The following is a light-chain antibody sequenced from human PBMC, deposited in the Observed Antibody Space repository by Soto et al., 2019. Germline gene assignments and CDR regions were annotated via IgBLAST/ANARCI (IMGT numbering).Light chain of an antibody. Sequence: DIQMTQSPSTLXAXVXXXXTXXXXXXQXIXSWLAWYQQKPGKAPKLLIYDASSLESGVPSRFSGSGSGTEFTLTISSLQPDDFATYYCQQYNSYPLTFGGGTKVEIK. CDR2: DAS. CDR3: QQYNSYPLT. CDR1: QXIXSW. V-gene: IGKV1-5*01. J-gene: IGKJ4*01.